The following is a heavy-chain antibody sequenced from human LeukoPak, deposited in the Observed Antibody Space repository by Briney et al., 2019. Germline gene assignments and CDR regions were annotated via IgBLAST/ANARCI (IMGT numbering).Heavy chain of an antibody. CDR3: ARQGYSSGK. CDR2: IQRDGSEK. D-gene: IGHD6-19*01. V-gene: IGHV3-7*01. Sequence: GGSLRLSCAASGFTFSNYWMNWVRQAPGTGLGWVASIQRDGSEKYYVESVKGRFTISRDNAKNSLYLQMNSLRAEDTAVYYCARQGYSSGKWGQGTLVTVSS. J-gene: IGHJ4*02. CDR1: GFTFSNYW.